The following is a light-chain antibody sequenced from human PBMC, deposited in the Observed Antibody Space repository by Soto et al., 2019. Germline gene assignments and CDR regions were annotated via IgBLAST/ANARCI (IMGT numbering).Light chain of an antibody. V-gene: IGLV2-8*01. CDR3: SSYVTGNSLI. CDR1: SRDVGGHDY. J-gene: IGLJ2*01. Sequence: QSVLTQPPSASGSPGQSVTISCTGTSRDVGGHDYVSWYQQHPGQAPKLIIYEVSKRPSGVPDRFPGSKSGNTASLTVSGLQAEDEADYYCSSYVTGNSLIFGGGTKLTVL. CDR2: EVS.